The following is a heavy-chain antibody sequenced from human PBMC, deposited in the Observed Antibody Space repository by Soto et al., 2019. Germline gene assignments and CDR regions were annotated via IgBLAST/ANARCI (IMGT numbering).Heavy chain of an antibody. V-gene: IGHV3-23*01. J-gene: IGHJ6*03. CDR2: ISGSGGST. Sequence: EVQLLESGGGLVQPGGSLRLSCAASGFTFSSYAMSWVRQAPGKGLEWVSAISGSGGSTYYADSVKGRFTISRDNSKNTLYLQMNSLRAEDTAVYYCAKLGYGNYLVYYYYYYMDVWGKGTTVTVSS. CDR1: GFTFSSYA. D-gene: IGHD4-17*01. CDR3: AKLGYGNYLVYYYYYYMDV.